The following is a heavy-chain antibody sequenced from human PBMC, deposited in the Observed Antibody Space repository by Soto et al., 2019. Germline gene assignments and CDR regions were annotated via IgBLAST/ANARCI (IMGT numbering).Heavy chain of an antibody. D-gene: IGHD6-13*01. J-gene: IGHJ4*02. CDR3: AKSFSSHWYDYFTN. CDR1: GFTFSDHA. CDR2: SSGSDDST. Sequence: EVQLVESGGGLVQPGGSLRISCAASGFTFSDHAMSWVRQAPGKGLEWVSASSGSDDSTYYADSVKGRFTISRDTSKNTLYLQMNSLRAEDTALYYCAKSFSSHWYDYFTNWGQGAQVTVSS. V-gene: IGHV3-23*04.